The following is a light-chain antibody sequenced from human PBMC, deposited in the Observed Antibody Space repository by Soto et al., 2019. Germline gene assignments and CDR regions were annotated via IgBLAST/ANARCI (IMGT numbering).Light chain of an antibody. CDR3: QQYGSSPRT. CDR2: GAS. J-gene: IGKJ1*01. CDR1: QSVSSNY. V-gene: IGKV3-20*01. Sequence: ETVMTQSPATLSLSLGERATLSCRASQSVSSNYLAWYQHKPGQAPRLLIYGASNRATGIPDRFSGSGSGTDFTLTISRLEPEDFAVYYCQQYGSSPRTFGQGTKVDI.